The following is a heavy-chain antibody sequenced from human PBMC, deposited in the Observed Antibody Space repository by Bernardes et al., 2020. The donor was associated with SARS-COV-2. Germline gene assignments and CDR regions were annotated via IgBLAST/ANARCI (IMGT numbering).Heavy chain of an antibody. CDR3: AKDLYTKNMGYYYNGMDV. Sequence: GGSLRLSCTASGFIFRNYVMSWVRQAPGKGLEWVANIKQDGSEKYYVDSVKGRFTISRDNAKNSVYLQMSSLRAEDTAVYYCAKDLYTKNMGYYYNGMDVWGQGTTVTVSS. CDR2: IKQDGSEK. CDR1: GFIFRNYV. J-gene: IGHJ6*02. V-gene: IGHV3-7*01. D-gene: IGHD2-8*01.